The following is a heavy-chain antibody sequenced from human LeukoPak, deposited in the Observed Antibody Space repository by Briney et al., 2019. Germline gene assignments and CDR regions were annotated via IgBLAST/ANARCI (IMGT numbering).Heavy chain of an antibody. V-gene: IGHV1-46*01. J-gene: IGHJ4*02. D-gene: IGHD4-17*01. CDR2: INPSGGST. CDR3: ARDHAKNVYGDYGLGY. CDR1: GYTFTSYY. Sequence: ASVKVSCKASGYTFTSYYMHWVRQAPGQGLEWMGIINPSGGSTSYAQKFQGRVTMTRDTSTSTVYMELSSLRSEDTAVYYCARDHAKNVYGDYGLGYWGQGTLVTVSS.